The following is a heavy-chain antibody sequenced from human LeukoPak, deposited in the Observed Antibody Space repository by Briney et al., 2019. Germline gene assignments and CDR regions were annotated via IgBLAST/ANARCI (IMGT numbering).Heavy chain of an antibody. CDR1: GGSISSGDYY. V-gene: IGHV4-30-4*08. J-gene: IGHJ4*02. CDR3: ARGEVGASEFDF. D-gene: IGHD1-26*01. CDR2: IYYSGST. Sequence: SETLSLTCTVSGGSISSGDYYWSWIRHPPGKGREWIGYIYYSGSTYYNPSLKSRVTISVDTSKNQFSLKLASGAAAATAVYTGARGEVGASEFDFSGQGTLVTVSS.